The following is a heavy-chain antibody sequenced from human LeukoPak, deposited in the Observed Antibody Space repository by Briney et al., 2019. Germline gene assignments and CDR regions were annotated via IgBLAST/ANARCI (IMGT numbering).Heavy chain of an antibody. CDR3: ASSSGSGWYGNYFDY. Sequence: SETLSLTCTVSGGSISSYYWSWIRQPPGKGLEWIGYIYYSGSTNYNPSLKSRVTISVDTSKNQFSLKLSSVTAADTAVHYCASSSGSGWYGNYFDYWGQGTLATVSS. CDR2: IYYSGST. CDR1: GGSISSYY. D-gene: IGHD6-19*01. V-gene: IGHV4-59*08. J-gene: IGHJ4*02.